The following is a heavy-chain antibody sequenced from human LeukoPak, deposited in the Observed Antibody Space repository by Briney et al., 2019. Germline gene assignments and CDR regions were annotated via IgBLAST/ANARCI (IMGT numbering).Heavy chain of an antibody. CDR1: GFTFSSYW. V-gene: IGHV3-7*01. J-gene: IGHJ4*02. CDR2: IKQDGSEK. CDR3: ARDPLGITGTTRGDY. Sequence: GGSLRLSCAASGFTFSSYWMSWVRQAPGKGLEWVANIKQDGSEKYYVDSVKGRFTISRDTAKNSLYLQMNSLRAEDTAVYYCARDPLGITGTTRGDYWGQGTLVTVSS. D-gene: IGHD1-7*01.